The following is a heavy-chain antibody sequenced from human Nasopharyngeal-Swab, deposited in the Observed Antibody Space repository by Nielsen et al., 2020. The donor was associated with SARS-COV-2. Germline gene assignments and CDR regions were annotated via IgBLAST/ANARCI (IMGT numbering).Heavy chain of an antibody. CDR3: ARAGRGSSSWYVMDYYYGMDV. J-gene: IGHJ6*02. Sequence: WGRQAPGQGLEWGGWINTNTGHPTYAQGFTGRFVFSLDTSVSTAYLQLSSLKAEDTAVYNCARAGRGSSSWYVMDYYYGMDVWGQGTTVTVSS. CDR2: INTNTGHP. V-gene: IGHV7-4-1*02. D-gene: IGHD6-13*01.